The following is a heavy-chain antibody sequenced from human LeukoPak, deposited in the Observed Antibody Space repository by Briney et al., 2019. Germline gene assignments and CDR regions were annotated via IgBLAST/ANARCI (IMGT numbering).Heavy chain of an antibody. CDR1: GFTFSKYD. D-gene: IGHD3-10*01. J-gene: IGHJ4*02. CDR2: IWSDGGNK. CDR3: AKSLSSRGLIIPKTSRYFDY. Sequence: GGSLRLSCAASGFTFSKYDMHWVRQAPGKGLEWVAFIWSDGGNKYYADSVKGRFTISRDNSKNTLYLQMNSLRAEDTAVYYCAKSLSSRGLIIPKTSRYFDYWGQGTLVTVSS. V-gene: IGHV3-30*02.